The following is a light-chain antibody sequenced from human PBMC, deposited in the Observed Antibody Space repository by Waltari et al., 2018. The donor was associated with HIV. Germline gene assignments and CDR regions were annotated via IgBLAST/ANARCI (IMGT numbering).Light chain of an antibody. J-gene: IGLJ3*02. Sequence: QPVLTQPPSASGSLGASVKLPCTLSSGHRSNAIAWHQQQPEKGPRFLMKVNSDGSHNRGAGIPDRFSGSTYGAERYLTISSLQSEDEADYYCQTWGTGIAVFGGGTKLTVL. CDR1: SGHRSNA. CDR2: VNSDGSH. V-gene: IGLV4-69*01. CDR3: QTWGTGIAV.